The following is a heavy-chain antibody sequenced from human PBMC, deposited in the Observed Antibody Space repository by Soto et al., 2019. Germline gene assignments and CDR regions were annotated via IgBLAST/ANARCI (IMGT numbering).Heavy chain of an antibody. Sequence: EVQLLESGGGLVQPGGSLRLSCAASGFTFSSYAMSWVRQAPGKGLEWVSGISGSGGSRKYADSVKGRFTISRDNSKNTLYRQMKSLRAEDTAVYYCAKGKGYGSGSYYAFDYWGQGTLVTVSS. CDR1: GFTFSSYA. CDR2: ISGSGGSR. CDR3: AKGKGYGSGSYYAFDY. J-gene: IGHJ4*02. V-gene: IGHV3-23*01. D-gene: IGHD3-10*01.